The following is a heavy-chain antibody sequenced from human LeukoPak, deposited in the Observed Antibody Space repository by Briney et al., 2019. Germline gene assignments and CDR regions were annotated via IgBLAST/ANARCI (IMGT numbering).Heavy chain of an antibody. D-gene: IGHD3-10*01. V-gene: IGHV3-23*01. CDR1: GFTFSSYA. J-gene: IGHJ4*02. Sequence: GGSLRLSCAASGFTFSSYAMHWVRQAPGKGLEWVSAISGSGGSTYYADSVKGRFTISRDNSKNTLYLQMNSLRVEDTAVYYCANLLLWFGELSGPFDYWGQGTLVTVSS. CDR3: ANLLLWFGELSGPFDY. CDR2: ISGSGGST.